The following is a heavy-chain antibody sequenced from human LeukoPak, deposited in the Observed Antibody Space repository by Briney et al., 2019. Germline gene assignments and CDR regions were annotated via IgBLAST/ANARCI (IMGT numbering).Heavy chain of an antibody. D-gene: IGHD6-19*01. CDR3: AKRQWLALDF. CDR1: GFTFTSYT. CDR2: FTAGGNT. Sequence: PWGSLRLSCAASGFTFTSYTMNWVRQAPGKGLEWVSTFTAGGNTYYVDSVKGRFTISRDNFKNTLYLQMNSLRAEDTAVYYCAKRQWLALDFWGQGTLVTVSS. V-gene: IGHV3-23*01. J-gene: IGHJ4*02.